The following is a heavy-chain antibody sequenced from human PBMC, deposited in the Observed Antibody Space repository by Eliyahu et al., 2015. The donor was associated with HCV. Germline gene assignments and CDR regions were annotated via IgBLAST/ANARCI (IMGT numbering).Heavy chain of an antibody. V-gene: IGHV3-11*06. J-gene: IGHJ4*02. CDR1: GFTFSDYY. CDR2: ISSSSSYT. CDR3: ATYSSSSVLHY. Sequence: QVQLVESGGGLVKPGGSLRLXCAASGFTFSDYYMSWIRQAPGKGLEWVSYISSSSSYTNYADSVKGRFTISRDNAKNSLYLQMNSLRAEDTAVYYCATYSSSSVLHYWGQGTLVTVSS. D-gene: IGHD6-6*01.